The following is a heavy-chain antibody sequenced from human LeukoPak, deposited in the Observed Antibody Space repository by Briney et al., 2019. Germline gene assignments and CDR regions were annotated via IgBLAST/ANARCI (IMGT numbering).Heavy chain of an antibody. Sequence: GASVKVSCKASGYTLTSNNMHWVRQAPGQGLEWMGIIYPSSGYTRYAQKFQVRVTLTRDTSTSTVYMELSSLRSEDTAMYYCPRDTGSYSASSWGQGTLVTVSS. D-gene: IGHD1-26*01. CDR3: PRDTGSYSASS. J-gene: IGHJ5*02. V-gene: IGHV1-46*01. CDR1: GYTLTSNN. CDR2: IYPSSGYT.